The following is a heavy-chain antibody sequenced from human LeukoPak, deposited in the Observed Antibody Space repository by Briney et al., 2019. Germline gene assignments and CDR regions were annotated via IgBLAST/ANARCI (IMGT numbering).Heavy chain of an antibody. J-gene: IGHJ3*02. V-gene: IGHV3-23*01. CDR2: ISGSGGST. D-gene: IGHD3-22*01. CDR3: AKLLDYYDSSGYYREAHAFDI. CDR1: GFTFSSYA. Sequence: GGSLRLSCAASGFTFSSYAMSWVRQAPGKRLEWVSAISGSGGSTYYADSVKGRFTISRDNSKNTLYLQMNSLRAEDTAVYYCAKLLDYYDSSGYYREAHAFDIWGQGTMVTVSS.